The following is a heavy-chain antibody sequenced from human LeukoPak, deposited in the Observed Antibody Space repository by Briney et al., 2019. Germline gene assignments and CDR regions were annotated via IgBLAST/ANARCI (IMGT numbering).Heavy chain of an antibody. J-gene: IGHJ6*03. Sequence: PSETLSLTCTVSGGTIISDGFYWNRIRQLQGKDLEWIGSIYYTGSANYNRSLRSRVAISVDTSNYEFSLKLASVTSADTAVYYCTRARQAPTYSFWSCQKPNYYVDVWGKGTTVTVSS. CDR2: IYYTGSA. V-gene: IGHV4-31*03. CDR1: GGTIISDGFY. D-gene: IGHD3-3*01. CDR3: TRARQAPTYSFWSCQKPNYYVDV.